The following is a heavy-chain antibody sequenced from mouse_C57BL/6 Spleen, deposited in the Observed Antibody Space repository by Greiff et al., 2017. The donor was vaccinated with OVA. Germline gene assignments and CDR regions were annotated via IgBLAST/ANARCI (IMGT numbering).Heavy chain of an antibody. J-gene: IGHJ2*01. CDR1: GYTFTDYN. D-gene: IGHD2-5*01. CDR3: ARSSNYVLYLDY. Sequence: EVQLQQSGPELVKPGASVKIPCKASGYTFTDYNMDWVKQSHGKSLEWIGDINPNNGGTIYNQKFKGKATLTVDKSSSTAYMELRSLTSEDTAVYYGARSSNYVLYLDYWGQGTTLTVSS. V-gene: IGHV1-18*01. CDR2: INPNNGGT.